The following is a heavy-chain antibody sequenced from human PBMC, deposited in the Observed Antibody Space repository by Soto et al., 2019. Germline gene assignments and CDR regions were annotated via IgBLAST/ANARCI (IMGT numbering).Heavy chain of an antibody. CDR2: ISAYNGNT. CDR1: GYTFTSYV. J-gene: IGHJ6*02. Sequence: ASVKVSCKASGYTFTSYVISWVRHAPGQGLEWMGWISAYNGNTNYAQKLQGRVTMTTDTSTSTAYMELRSLRSDDTAVYYCARGGWQWLPHYYYYYGMDVWGQGTTVTVSS. CDR3: ARGGWQWLPHYYYYYGMDV. V-gene: IGHV1-18*01. D-gene: IGHD6-19*01.